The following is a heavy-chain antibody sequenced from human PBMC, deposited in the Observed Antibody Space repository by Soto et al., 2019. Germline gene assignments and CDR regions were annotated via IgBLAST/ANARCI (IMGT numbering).Heavy chain of an antibody. J-gene: IGHJ4*02. CDR1: GFTFSSYA. CDR2: ISGGGGST. D-gene: IGHD3-10*01. Sequence: PGGSLRLSCAASGFTFSSYAMNWVRQAPGKGLEWVSSISGGGGSTFYTDSVKGRFTVSRDNSENTLYLQMNSLRAEDTAVYYCAKRGNNNNFDYWGPGTLVTVSS. V-gene: IGHV3-23*01. CDR3: AKRGNNNNFDY.